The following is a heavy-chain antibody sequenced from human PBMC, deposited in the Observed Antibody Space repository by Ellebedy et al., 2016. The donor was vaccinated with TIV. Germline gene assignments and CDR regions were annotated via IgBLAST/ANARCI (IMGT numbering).Heavy chain of an antibody. CDR1: GFTFDDYG. Sequence: GGSLRLSXEASGFTFDDYGMSWVRQASGKGLEWVSGINWNGGSTGYADSVKGRFTISRENAKNSLYLQMNSLRAGDAAVYYCARERRTYYYGSGSYCYAFDIWGQGTMVTVSS. D-gene: IGHD3-10*01. CDR2: INWNGGST. V-gene: IGHV3-20*03. CDR3: ARERRTYYYGSGSYCYAFDI. J-gene: IGHJ3*02.